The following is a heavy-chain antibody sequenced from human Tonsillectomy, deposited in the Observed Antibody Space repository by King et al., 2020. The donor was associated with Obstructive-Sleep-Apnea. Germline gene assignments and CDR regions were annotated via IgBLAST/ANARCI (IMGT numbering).Heavy chain of an antibody. CDR1: GFTLGDYA. D-gene: IGHD2-15*01. Sequence: VQLVESGGGLVQPGRSLRLSCTASGFTLGDYAMSWFRQAPGKGLEWVGFITSKIYGGTTDYAASVKGRFTISRDDSKSIAYLQMNSLKTEDTAVYYCTRDSSVSPGAADFDYWGQGTLVTVSS. V-gene: IGHV3-49*03. J-gene: IGHJ4*02. CDR2: ITSKIYGGTT. CDR3: TRDSSVSPGAADFDY.